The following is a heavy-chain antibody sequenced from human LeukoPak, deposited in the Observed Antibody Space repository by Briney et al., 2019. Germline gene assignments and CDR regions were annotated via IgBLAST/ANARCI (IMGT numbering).Heavy chain of an antibody. Sequence: GGSLRLSCAASGFTLSGYWMHWVRQAPGKGLVWVSRINSDGGSTSYADSVKGRFTISRDNAKNTLYVQINSLRVEDTAVYYCVRSYCGTSNCYGWFDPWGQGTQVTVSS. D-gene: IGHD2-2*01. CDR3: VRSYCGTSNCYGWFDP. J-gene: IGHJ5*02. V-gene: IGHV3-74*01. CDR1: GFTLSGYW. CDR2: INSDGGST.